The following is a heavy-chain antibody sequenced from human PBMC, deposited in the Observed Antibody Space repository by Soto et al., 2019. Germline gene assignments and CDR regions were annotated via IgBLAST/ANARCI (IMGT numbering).Heavy chain of an antibody. D-gene: IGHD3-22*01. CDR2: ISAYNGNT. V-gene: IGHV1-18*01. Sequence: ASVKVSCKASGYTFTSYGISWVRQAPGQGLEWMGWISAYNGNTNYAQKLQGRVTMTTDTSTSTAYMELRSLRSDDTAVYYCARDYVTMIVVGTRLAFDIWGQGTMVTVSS. J-gene: IGHJ3*02. CDR3: ARDYVTMIVVGTRLAFDI. CDR1: GYTFTSYG.